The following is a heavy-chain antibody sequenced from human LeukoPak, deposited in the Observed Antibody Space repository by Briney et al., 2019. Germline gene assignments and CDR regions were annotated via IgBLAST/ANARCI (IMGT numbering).Heavy chain of an antibody. CDR1: GYTFTGYY. CDR2: INPNHGDT. V-gene: IGHV1-2*02. J-gene: IGHJ4*02. D-gene: IGHD3-22*01. CDR3: ARALTMITHFDY. Sequence: ASVKVSCKASGYTFTGYYMHWVRQAPGQGLEWMGWINPNHGDTNYAQKFQDRVSMTRDTSISTAYMELSRLRSDDTAVYYCARALTMITHFDYWGQGTLVTVSS.